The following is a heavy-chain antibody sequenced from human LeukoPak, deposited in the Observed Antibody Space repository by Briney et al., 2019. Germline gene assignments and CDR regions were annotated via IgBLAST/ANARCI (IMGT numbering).Heavy chain of an antibody. Sequence: GASVKVSCKASGYTFSNYGISWVRQAPGQGLEWMGWISTYNGNTNYAQKFQGRVIVTTDTSTSTAYMELRSLRSDDTAMYYCAREDSSGYTNWFDPWGQGTLVTVSS. D-gene: IGHD3-22*01. CDR3: AREDSSGYTNWFDP. CDR1: GYTFSNYG. CDR2: ISTYNGNT. J-gene: IGHJ5*02. V-gene: IGHV1-18*01.